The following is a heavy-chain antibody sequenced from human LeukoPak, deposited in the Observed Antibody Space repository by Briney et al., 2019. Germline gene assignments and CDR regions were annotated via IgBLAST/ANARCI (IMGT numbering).Heavy chain of an antibody. Sequence: PGGSLRLSCAASGFTFSDYYMSWVRQVPRKRPQWISYLSSEGYTDYRNSVRGRFTIARANANNSLLLQMRSLRADDTGVYYCVRDRVNSGTPPRFDSWGPGTRVTVSS. J-gene: IGHJ5*01. V-gene: IGHV3-11*06. CDR2: LSSEGYT. D-gene: IGHD3-10*01. CDR1: GFTFSDYY. CDR3: VRDRVNSGTPPRFDS.